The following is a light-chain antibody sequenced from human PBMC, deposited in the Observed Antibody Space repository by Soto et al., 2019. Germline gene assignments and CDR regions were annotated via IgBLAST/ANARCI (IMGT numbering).Light chain of an antibody. Sequence: DIQMSQSPSAVSASVGDRVTFTCRASQSISSWLAWYQQKPGKAPKLLIYKASSLESGVPSRFSGSGSGTEFTLTISSLQPDDFATYYCQQYNSYSTFGQGTKVDIK. CDR2: KAS. CDR3: QQYNSYST. V-gene: IGKV1-5*03. CDR1: QSISSW. J-gene: IGKJ1*01.